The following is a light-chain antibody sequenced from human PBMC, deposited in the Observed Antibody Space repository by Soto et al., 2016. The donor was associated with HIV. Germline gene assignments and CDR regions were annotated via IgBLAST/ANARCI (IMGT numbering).Light chain of an antibody. J-gene: IGKJ5*01. CDR1: QGISSY. Sequence: IRMTQSPSSLSASTGDRVTITCRASQGISSYLAWYQQKPGKAPKLLIYAASTSQSGVPSRFSGSGSGTDFTLTISCLQSEDFATYYCQQYYSYPITFGQGTRLEIK. CDR2: AAS. V-gene: IGKV1-8*01. CDR3: QQYYSYPIT.